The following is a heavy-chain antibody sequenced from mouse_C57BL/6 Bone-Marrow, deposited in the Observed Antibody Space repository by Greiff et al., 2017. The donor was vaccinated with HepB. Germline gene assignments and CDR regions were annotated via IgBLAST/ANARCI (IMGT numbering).Heavy chain of an antibody. V-gene: IGHV10-1*01. CDR3: VRQRIYREAMDY. J-gene: IGHJ4*01. CDR2: IRSKSNNYAT. D-gene: IGHD2-1*01. CDR1: GFSFNTYA. Sequence: EVQLVESGGGLVQPKGSLKLSCAASGFSFNTYAMNWVRQAPGKGLEWVARIRSKSNNYATYYADSVKDRFTISRDDSESMLYLQMNNLKTEDTAMYYCVRQRIYREAMDYWGQGTSVTVSS.